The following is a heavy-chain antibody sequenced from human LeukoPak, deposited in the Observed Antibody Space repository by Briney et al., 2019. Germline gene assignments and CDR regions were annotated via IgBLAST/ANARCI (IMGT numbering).Heavy chain of an antibody. Sequence: SGGSLRLSCAASGFTFSSYAMSWVRQAPGKRLEWVSAISGSGGSTYYADSVKGRFTISRGNSKNTLYLQMNSLRAEDTAVYYCATTMIPANPDAFDIWGQGTMVTVSS. CDR3: ATTMIPANPDAFDI. J-gene: IGHJ3*02. CDR2: ISGSGGST. D-gene: IGHD3-22*01. CDR1: GFTFSSYA. V-gene: IGHV3-23*01.